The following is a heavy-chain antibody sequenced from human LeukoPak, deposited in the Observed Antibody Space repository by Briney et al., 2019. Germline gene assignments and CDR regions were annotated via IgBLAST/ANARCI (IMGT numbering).Heavy chain of an antibody. CDR1: GGSISIYY. CDR3: ARGGIAVLFGY. J-gene: IGHJ4*02. Sequence: SETLSLTCTVSGGSISIYYWSWIRQPPGKGLEWIGYNSYSGSTNYNPSLKSRVTISIDTSKNQFSLELSSVTAADTAVYYCARGGIAVLFGYWGQGTLVTVSS. CDR2: NSYSGST. D-gene: IGHD6-19*01. V-gene: IGHV4-59*01.